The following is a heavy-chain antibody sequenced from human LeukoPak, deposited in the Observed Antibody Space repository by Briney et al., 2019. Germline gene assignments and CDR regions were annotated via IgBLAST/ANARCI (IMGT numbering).Heavy chain of an antibody. CDR2: ISYDGSNK. Sequence: PGGSLRLSCAASGFTFSNYAMHWVRQAPGKGLEWVAVISYDGSNKYYADSVKGRFTISRDNSKNTLYLQMNSLRAEDTAVYYCARDLYSYDHFDYWGQGTLVTVSS. J-gene: IGHJ4*02. CDR3: ARDLYSYDHFDY. D-gene: IGHD5-18*01. CDR1: GFTFSNYA. V-gene: IGHV3-30-3*01.